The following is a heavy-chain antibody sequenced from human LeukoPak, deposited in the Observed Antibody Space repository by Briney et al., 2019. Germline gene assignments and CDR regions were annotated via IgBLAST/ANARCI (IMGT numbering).Heavy chain of an antibody. J-gene: IGHJ6*02. CDR2: IYSGGST. CDR1: GFTVSSNY. Sequence: PGGSLRLSCAASGFTVSSNYMSWVRQAPGKGLEWVSVIYSGGSTYYADSVKGRFTISRDNSKNTLYLQMNSLRAEDTAVYYCARVQQLVPYYYYGMDVWGQGTTVTVSS. V-gene: IGHV3-66*01. D-gene: IGHD6-13*01. CDR3: ARVQQLVPYYYYGMDV.